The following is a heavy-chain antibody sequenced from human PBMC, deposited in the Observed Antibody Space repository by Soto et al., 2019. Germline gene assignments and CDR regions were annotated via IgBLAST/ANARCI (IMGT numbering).Heavy chain of an antibody. D-gene: IGHD6-13*01. J-gene: IGHJ6*02. CDR3: ARLRLGVGSSWFYYYYGMDV. CDR1: GGSFSGYY. V-gene: IGHV4-34*01. CDR2: INHSGST. Sequence: SETLSLTCAVSGGSFSGYYWSWIRQPPGKGLEWIGEINHSGSTNYNPSLKSRVTISVDTSKNQFSLKLSSVTAADTAVYYCARLRLGVGSSWFYYYYGMDVWGQGTTVTVSS.